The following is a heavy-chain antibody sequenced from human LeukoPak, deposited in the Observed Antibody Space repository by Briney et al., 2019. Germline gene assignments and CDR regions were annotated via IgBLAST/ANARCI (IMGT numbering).Heavy chain of an antibody. CDR3: ARDSYYDRSGYPDAFDI. J-gene: IGHJ3*02. D-gene: IGHD3-22*01. CDR1: RFTFSSST. CDR2: ISSSSSTI. V-gene: IGHV3-48*01. Sequence: GGSLRLSCAASRFTFSSSTMNWVRQAPGKGLEWVSWISSSSSTIYYADSVRGRFTISRDNAKNSVYLQMNSVRAEDTAVYYCARDSYYDRSGYPDAFDIWGQGTMVTVSS.